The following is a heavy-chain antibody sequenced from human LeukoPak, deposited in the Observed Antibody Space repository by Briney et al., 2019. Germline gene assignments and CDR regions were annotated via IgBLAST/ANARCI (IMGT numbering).Heavy chain of an antibody. CDR3: ARILVVPAALLYYYYYMDV. D-gene: IGHD2-2*01. J-gene: IGHJ6*03. CDR2: IYYSGST. V-gene: IGHV4-39*07. CDR1: GGSISSNNYY. Sequence: SETLSLTCTVSGGSISSNNYYWGWIRQPPGTGLEWIGSIYYSGSTYYNPSLKSRVTISVDTSKNQFSLKLSSVTAADTAVYYCARILVVPAALLYYYYYMDVWGKGTTVTISS.